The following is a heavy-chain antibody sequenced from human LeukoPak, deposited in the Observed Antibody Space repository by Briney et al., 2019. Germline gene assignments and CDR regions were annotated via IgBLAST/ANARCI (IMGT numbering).Heavy chain of an antibody. J-gene: IGHJ4*02. CDR2: TRLRSTWNT. D-gene: IGHD7-27*01. V-gene: IGHV6-1*01. Sequence: SQTLSLTCAISGDRVSTTSVSWNWIRQSPSKGLEYLGRTRLRSTWNTFYSLSVQGRITINADTSRIQVPLRLNSVTPEDTALYYCVRDFNWAFDYWGQGTLVTVSS. CDR3: VRDFNWAFDY. CDR1: GDRVSTTSVS.